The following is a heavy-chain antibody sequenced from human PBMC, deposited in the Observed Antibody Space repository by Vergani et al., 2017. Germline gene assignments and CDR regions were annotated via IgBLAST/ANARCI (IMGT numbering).Heavy chain of an antibody. Sequence: EVQLLESGGGLVQPGGSLRLSCAASGFTFSSYAMSWVRQAPGKGLEWVSAISGSGGSTYYADSVKGRFTISRDNSKNTLYLQMNSLRAEDTAVYYCAKLTSIRVAASTNWFDPWGQGTLVTVSS. CDR2: ISGSGGST. D-gene: IGHD6-13*01. V-gene: IGHV3-23*01. CDR3: AKLTSIRVAASTNWFDP. CDR1: GFTFSSYA. J-gene: IGHJ5*02.